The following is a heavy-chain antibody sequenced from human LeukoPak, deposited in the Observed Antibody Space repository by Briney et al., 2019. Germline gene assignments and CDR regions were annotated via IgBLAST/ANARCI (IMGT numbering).Heavy chain of an antibody. D-gene: IGHD6-19*01. V-gene: IGHV3-7*01. J-gene: IGHJ5*02. CDR3: ASADSGRNSFAP. Sequence: GGSLRLSCAASGFSFSTYWMSWARQAPGKGGEWVAKMNQDGRAISYVDSVKGRFTISRDNAKNSLYLQMNSLRAEDTAVYYCASADSGRNSFAPWGQGTLVIVSS. CDR2: MNQDGRAI. CDR1: GFSFSTYW.